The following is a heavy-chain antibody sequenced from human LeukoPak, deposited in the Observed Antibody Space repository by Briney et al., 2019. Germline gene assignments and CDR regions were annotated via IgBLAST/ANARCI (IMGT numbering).Heavy chain of an antibody. D-gene: IGHD4-17*01. Sequence: PGGSLRLSCAASGFTFSSYWMHWVRQAPGKGLVWVAFINRNGGGTSYPDSVKGRFTISRDNAKNTLYLQMNSLRAKDTAIYYCTRDSYGALDYWGQGALVTVSS. CDR3: TRDSYGALDY. CDR1: GFTFSSYW. J-gene: IGHJ4*02. V-gene: IGHV3-74*01. CDR2: INRNGGGT.